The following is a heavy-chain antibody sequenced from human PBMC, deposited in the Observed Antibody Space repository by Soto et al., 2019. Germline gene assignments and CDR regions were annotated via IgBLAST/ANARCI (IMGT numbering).Heavy chain of an antibody. CDR2: IYWDDGK. V-gene: IGHV2-5*02. CDR1: GFSLSTSGVG. Sequence: QITLKESGPTLVKPTQTLRLTCTFSGFSLSTSGVGVGWIRQPPGKALEWLALIYWDDGKRYSQSLKSRLTITKDTSKNQVVLTMTNMDPVDTATYYCAHSDQLSSSRDWFDPWGQGTLVTVSS. CDR3: AHSDQLSSSRDWFDP. D-gene: IGHD2-2*01. J-gene: IGHJ5*02.